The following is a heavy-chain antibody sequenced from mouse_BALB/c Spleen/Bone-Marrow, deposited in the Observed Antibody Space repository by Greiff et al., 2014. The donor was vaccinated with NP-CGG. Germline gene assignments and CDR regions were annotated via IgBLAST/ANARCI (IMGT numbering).Heavy chain of an antibody. J-gene: IGHJ2*01. CDR3: ARNHRGYYFDY. V-gene: IGHV2-2*02. CDR1: GFSLTTYG. D-gene: IGHD3-1*01. Sequence: ESGPGLVQPSQSLSITCTVSGFSLTTYGVHWVRQSPGKGLEWLGVIWTGGSTDYNAAFISRLSISKDNSKSQVFIEMNSLQANDTAIYYCARNHRGYYFDYWGQGTTLTVSS. CDR2: IWTGGST.